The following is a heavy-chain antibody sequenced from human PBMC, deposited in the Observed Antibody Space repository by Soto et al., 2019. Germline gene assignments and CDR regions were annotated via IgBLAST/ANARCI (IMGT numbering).Heavy chain of an antibody. Sequence: EALSLTCAVYGGSFSGYYWSWIRQPPGKGLEWIGEINHSVSTNYNPSLKSRVTISVDTSKNQFSLKLSSVTAADTAVYYCARRGLGAAVAGYDYWGQGTLVTVSS. CDR1: GGSFSGYY. D-gene: IGHD6-19*01. J-gene: IGHJ4*02. CDR3: ARRGLGAAVAGYDY. V-gene: IGHV4-34*01. CDR2: INHSVST.